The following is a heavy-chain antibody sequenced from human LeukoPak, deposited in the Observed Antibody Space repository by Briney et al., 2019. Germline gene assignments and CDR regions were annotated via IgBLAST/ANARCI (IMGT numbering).Heavy chain of an antibody. CDR1: GGSISSYY. J-gene: IGHJ6*03. Sequence: SETLSLTCTVSGGSISSYYCSWIRQPAGKGLEWIGRIYTSGSTNYNPSLKSRVTMSVDTSKNQFSLKLSSVTAADTAVYYCARGSALQRILVVPAATALLKDYYYMDVWGKGTTVTVSS. CDR2: IYTSGST. D-gene: IGHD2-2*01. CDR3: ARGSALQRILVVPAATALLKDYYYMDV. V-gene: IGHV4-4*07.